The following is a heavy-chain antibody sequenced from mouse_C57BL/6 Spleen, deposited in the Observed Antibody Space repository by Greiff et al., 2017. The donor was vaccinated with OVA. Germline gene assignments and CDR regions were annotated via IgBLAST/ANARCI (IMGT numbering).Heavy chain of an antibody. CDR1: GFSLTSYG. V-gene: IGHV2-2*01. Sequence: VQLQQSGPGLVQPSQSLSITCTVSGFSLTSYGVHWVRQSPGKGLEWLGVIWRGGSTDYNAAFISRLSISKDNSKSQVFFKMNSLQADDTAILYCAREGVGIPFADWGQGTLVTVSA. J-gene: IGHJ3*01. D-gene: IGHD4-1*01. CDR3: AREGVGIPFAD. CDR2: IWRGGST.